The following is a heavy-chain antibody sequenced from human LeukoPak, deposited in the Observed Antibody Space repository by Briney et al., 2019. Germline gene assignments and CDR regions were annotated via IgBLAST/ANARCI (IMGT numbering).Heavy chain of an antibody. CDR2: IYYSGNT. D-gene: IGHD6-19*01. Sequence: SETLSLTCTVSGGSISSSSYYWGWIRQPPGKGLEWIGTIYYSGNTYYNPSLKSRVTISIDTSKTQFSLYLNSVNAADTAVYYCARLKALAGHRGAFDIWGQGTVVTVSS. CDR1: GGSISSSSYY. V-gene: IGHV4-39*01. J-gene: IGHJ3*02. CDR3: ARLKALAGHRGAFDI.